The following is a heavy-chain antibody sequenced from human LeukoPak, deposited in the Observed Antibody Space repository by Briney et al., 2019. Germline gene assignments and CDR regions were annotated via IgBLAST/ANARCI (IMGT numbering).Heavy chain of an antibody. V-gene: IGHV3-23*01. CDR1: GFAFSAHA. CDR2: IGGSDGST. CDR3: ARAQWLVQYWYFDR. J-gene: IGHJ2*01. Sequence: GGSLRLSCEASGFAFSAHAMTWVRQAPGKGLEWVSSIGGSDGSTFYADSVKGRFTISRDNSKNTLFLRMNSLRAEDTAIYYCARAQWLVQYWYFDRWGRGALVTVSS. D-gene: IGHD6-19*01.